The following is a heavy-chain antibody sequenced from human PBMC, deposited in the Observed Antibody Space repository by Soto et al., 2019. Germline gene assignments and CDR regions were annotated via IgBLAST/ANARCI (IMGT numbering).Heavy chain of an antibody. V-gene: IGHV3-30-3*01. Sequence: GGSLRLSCEASGFTFSSYAMHWVRQAPGKGLEWVAAISYDGSNKYYADSVKGRFTISRDNSKNTLFLQMNSLRPEDTAVYYCARWAAVTTGLDNYYGMGVWGQGTTVTVSS. CDR1: GFTFSSYA. D-gene: IGHD4-17*01. J-gene: IGHJ6*02. CDR2: ISYDGSNK. CDR3: ARWAAVTTGLDNYYGMGV.